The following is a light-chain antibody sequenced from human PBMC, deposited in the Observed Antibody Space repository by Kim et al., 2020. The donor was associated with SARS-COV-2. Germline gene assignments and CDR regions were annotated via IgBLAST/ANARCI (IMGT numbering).Light chain of an antibody. CDR1: QGISSY. J-gene: IGKJ5*01. Sequence: AIRMTQSPSSLSASTGDRVTITCRASQGISSYLAWYQQKPGKAPKLLIYAASTLQSGVPSRFSGSGSGTDFTLTISCLQSEDFATYYRQQYYSYPTFGQGTRLEIK. V-gene: IGKV1-8*01. CDR2: AAS. CDR3: QQYYSYPT.